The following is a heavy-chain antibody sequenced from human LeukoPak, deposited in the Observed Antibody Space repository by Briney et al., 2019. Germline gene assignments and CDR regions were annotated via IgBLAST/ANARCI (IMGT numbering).Heavy chain of an antibody. V-gene: IGHV5-51*01. J-gene: IGHJ4*02. Sequence: GESLKISCKGSGYSFTNYWIGWVRQMPGKGLEWMGIIYPGDSDSNTKYSPSFQGQVTISADKSISTAYLQWSSLKASDTAMYYCARRYSSGPFDYWGQGTLVTVS. CDR1: GYSFTNYW. CDR3: ARRYSSGPFDY. D-gene: IGHD6-19*01. CDR2: IYPGDSDSNT.